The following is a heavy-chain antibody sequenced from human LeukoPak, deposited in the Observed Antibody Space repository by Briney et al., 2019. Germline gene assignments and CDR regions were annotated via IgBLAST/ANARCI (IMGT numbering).Heavy chain of an antibody. J-gene: IGHJ4*02. V-gene: IGHV3-23*01. CDR1: GFTFSSYG. CDR2: ISGSGTNT. D-gene: IGHD3-16*02. CDR3: APEPYYDYVWGSYRYTADFDY. Sequence: GGSLRLSCAASGFTFSSYGMSWVRQAPGKGLEWVSGISGSGTNTNYADSVKGRFTISRDNAKNSLYLQMNSLRAEDTAVYYCAPEPYYDYVWGSYRYTADFDYWGQGTLVTVSS.